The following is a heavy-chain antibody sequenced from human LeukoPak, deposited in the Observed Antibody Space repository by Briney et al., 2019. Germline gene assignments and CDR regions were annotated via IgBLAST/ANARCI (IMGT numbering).Heavy chain of an antibody. CDR2: IKSDGSSI. CDR1: GFTFSTYW. V-gene: IGHV3-74*03. CDR3: ARDLDYGGRSNFDH. J-gene: IGHJ4*02. Sequence: GGSLRLSCAASGFTFSTYWMHWVRQAPEKGLVWVSRIKSDGSSIMYADSVRGRFTISRDNAKNTLYLQMNSLRAEDTAVYYCARDLDYGGRSNFDHWGQGTLVTVSS. D-gene: IGHD4-23*01.